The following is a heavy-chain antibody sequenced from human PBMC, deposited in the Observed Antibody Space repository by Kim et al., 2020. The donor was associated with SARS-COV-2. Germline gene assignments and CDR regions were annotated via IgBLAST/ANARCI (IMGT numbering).Heavy chain of an antibody. V-gene: IGHV4-4*07. CDR1: GASITTNY. Sequence: SETLSLTCTVSGASITTNYWTWVRQSAGKGLEYVGRMYIDGTTDYNPSLRGRATMSLDTSKNQFSLKLTSVTAADTAGYHCARVATSPRRPIDYWGQGT. CDR3: ARVATSPRRPIDY. J-gene: IGHJ4*02. CDR2: MYIDGTT.